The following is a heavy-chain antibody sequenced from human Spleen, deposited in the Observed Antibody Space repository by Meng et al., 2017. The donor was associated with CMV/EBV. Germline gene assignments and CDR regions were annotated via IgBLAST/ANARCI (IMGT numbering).Heavy chain of an antibody. D-gene: IGHD5-24*01. CDR3: ARKLRAPLDS. J-gene: IGHJ4*02. CDR1: GFTLSSYW. V-gene: IGHV3-7*01. CDR2: IRQDGSEK. Sequence: ESLKISCAASGFTLSSYWMSWVRQAPGKGLEWVANIRQDGSEKYYVDSVKGRFTISRDSAKNSLYLEMNSLSGEDTAVYYCARKLRAPLDSWGQGTLVTVSS.